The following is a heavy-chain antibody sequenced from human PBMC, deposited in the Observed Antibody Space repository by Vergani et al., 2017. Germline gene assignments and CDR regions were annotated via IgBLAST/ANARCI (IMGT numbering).Heavy chain of an antibody. D-gene: IGHD5-18*01. V-gene: IGHV3-48*03. Sequence: EVQLVESGGGLVQPGGSLRLSCAASGFTFSSYEMNWVRQAPGKGLEWVSYISSSGSTIYYADSVKGRFTISRDNAKNSLYLQMNSLRAEDTAVYYCAWVGRDTDMVKGIDAFDIWGQGTMVTVSS. CDR2: ISSSGSTI. CDR1: GFTFSSYE. J-gene: IGHJ3*02. CDR3: AWVGRDTDMVKGIDAFDI.